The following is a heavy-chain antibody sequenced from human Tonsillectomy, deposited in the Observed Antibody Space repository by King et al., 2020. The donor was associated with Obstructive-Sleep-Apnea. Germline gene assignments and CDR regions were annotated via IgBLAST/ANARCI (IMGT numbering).Heavy chain of an antibody. J-gene: IGHJ5*02. V-gene: IGHV4-34*01. CDR2: INHSGST. CDR3: ARGGLAAAGPEYNWFDP. Sequence: VQLQQWGAGLLKPSETLSLTCAVYGGSFSGYYWSWIRQPPGKGLEWIGEINHSGSTNYNPSLKSRVTISVDTSKNQFSLKLSSVTAADTAVYYCARGGLAAAGPEYNWFDPWGHGTLVTVSS. D-gene: IGHD6-13*01. CDR1: GGSFSGYY.